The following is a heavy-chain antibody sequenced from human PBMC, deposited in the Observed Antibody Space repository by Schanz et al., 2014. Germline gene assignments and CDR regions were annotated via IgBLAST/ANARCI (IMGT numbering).Heavy chain of an antibody. CDR2: ISGSNGNT. V-gene: IGHV1-18*01. CDR3: ARAKRFGDMDV. CDR1: GYTFISYG. D-gene: IGHD3-10*01. J-gene: IGHJ6*02. Sequence: QVQLVQSGAEVKKPGASVKVSCKASGYTFISYGISWVRQAPGQGLEWLGWISGSNGNTNYTQKLQGRVTLTTDTSTSTAYMELRNLRSDDTAVYYCARAKRFGDMDVWGQGTTXTVSS.